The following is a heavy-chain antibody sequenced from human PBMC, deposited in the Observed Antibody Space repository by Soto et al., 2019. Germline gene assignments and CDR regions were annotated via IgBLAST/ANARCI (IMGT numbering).Heavy chain of an antibody. D-gene: IGHD4-17*01. CDR3: ARHYTVTTTSYFDY. J-gene: IGHJ4*02. CDR2: IYYSGST. V-gene: IGHV4-39*01. CDR1: GGSISSSSYY. Sequence: ASETLSLTCTVSGGSISSSSYYWGWIRQPPGKGLEWIGSIYYSGSTYYNPSLKSRVTISVDTSKNQFSLKLSSVTAADTAVYYCARHYTVTTTSYFDYWGQGTLVTVSS.